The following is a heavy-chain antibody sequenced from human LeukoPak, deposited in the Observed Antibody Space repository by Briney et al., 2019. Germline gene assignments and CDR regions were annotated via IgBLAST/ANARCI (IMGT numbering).Heavy chain of an antibody. V-gene: IGHV4-39*01. Sequence: SETLSLTCTVSGGSISSNNYYWGWIRQPPGKGLEWIGSIYYGGYTYYNPSLKSRVTISVDTSKNLFSLKLSSVTAADTAIYYCQSRFLEWLLDYWGQGTLVTVSS. CDR2: IYYGGYT. CDR3: QSRFLEWLLDY. D-gene: IGHD3-3*01. J-gene: IGHJ4*02. CDR1: GGSISSNNYY.